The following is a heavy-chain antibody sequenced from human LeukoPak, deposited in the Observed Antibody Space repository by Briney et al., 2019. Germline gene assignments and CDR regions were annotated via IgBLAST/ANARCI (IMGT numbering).Heavy chain of an antibody. Sequence: PGGSLRLSCAASGFTFSSYWMSWVRQAPGKGLEWVANIKQDGSEKYYVDSVKGRFTISRDNAKNSLYLQMNSLRAEDTAVYYCTTDPPYYYDSSPYYYYMDVWGKGTTVTISS. CDR2: IKQDGSEK. CDR1: GFTFSSYW. CDR3: TTDPPYYYDSSPYYYYMDV. J-gene: IGHJ6*03. D-gene: IGHD3-22*01. V-gene: IGHV3-7*03.